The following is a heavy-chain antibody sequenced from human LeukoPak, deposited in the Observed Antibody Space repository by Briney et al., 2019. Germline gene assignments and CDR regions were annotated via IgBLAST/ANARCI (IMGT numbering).Heavy chain of an antibody. CDR2: IYYSGST. J-gene: IGHJ4*02. V-gene: IGHV4-59*01. Sequence: PSETLSLTCTVSGGSISSYYWSWIRQPPGEGLEWIGYIYYSGSTNYNPYLKSRVTISVDTSKNQFSLKLSSVTAADTAVYYCARDSGAAGTDYWGQGTLVTVSS. CDR1: GGSISSYY. D-gene: IGHD6-13*01. CDR3: ARDSGAAGTDY.